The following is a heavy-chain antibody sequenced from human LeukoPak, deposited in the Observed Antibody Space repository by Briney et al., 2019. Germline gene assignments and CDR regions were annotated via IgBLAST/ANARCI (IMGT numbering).Heavy chain of an antibody. CDR1: GSRFTTYW. D-gene: IGHD2-21*02. Sequence: GESLKISCTGFGSRFTTYWIGWRRQMPGKGQEWMGIIYPGESDARYSPSLQGQVTISVDKSISTAYLQWSSLKASDTAMYYCARHGRIVVVTTTHDAFDIWGQGTMVTVSS. V-gene: IGHV5-51*01. CDR2: IYPGESDA. J-gene: IGHJ3*02. CDR3: ARHGRIVVVTTTHDAFDI.